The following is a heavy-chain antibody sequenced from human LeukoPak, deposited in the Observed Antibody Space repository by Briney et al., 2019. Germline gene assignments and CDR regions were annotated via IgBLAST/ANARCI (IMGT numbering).Heavy chain of an antibody. CDR1: GFSLSTSGVG. J-gene: IGHJ4*02. Sequence: SGPTLVKPTQTLTLTCTFSGFSLSTSGVGVGWIRQPPGEALEWLALIYWDDDKRYSPSLKSRLTITKDTSKNQVVLTMTNMDPVDTATYYCAASRGLISSFDYWGQGTLVTVSS. CDR2: IYWDDDK. CDR3: AASRGLISSFDY. D-gene: IGHD3-3*02. V-gene: IGHV2-5*02.